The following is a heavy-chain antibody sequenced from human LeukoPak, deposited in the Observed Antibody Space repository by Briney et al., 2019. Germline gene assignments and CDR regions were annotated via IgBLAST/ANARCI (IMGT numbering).Heavy chain of an antibody. CDR2: INPSGGST. V-gene: IGHV1-46*01. CDR1: GYTFTSYY. Sequence: ASVKVSCKASGYTFTSYYMHWVRQAPGQGLEWMGIINPSGGSTSYAQKFQGRVTMTRDTSTSTVYMELSSLRSEDTAVHYCASSWGARRAYDYWGQGTLVTVSS. CDR3: ASSWGARRAYDY. J-gene: IGHJ4*02. D-gene: IGHD6-13*01.